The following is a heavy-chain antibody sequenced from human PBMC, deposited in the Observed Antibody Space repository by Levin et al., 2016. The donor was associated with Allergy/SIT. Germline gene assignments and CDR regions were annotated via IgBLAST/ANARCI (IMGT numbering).Heavy chain of an antibody. V-gene: IGHV3-21*01. J-gene: IGHJ4*02. CDR3: ASIRTNDYSNYAGDY. D-gene: IGHD4-11*01. Sequence: GESLKISCAASGFTFSSYSMNWVRQAPGKGLEWVSSISSSSSYIYYADSVKGRFTISRDNAKNSLYLQMNSLRAEDTAVYYCASIRTNDYSNYAGDYWGQGTLVTVSS. CDR1: GFTFSSYS. CDR2: ISSSSSYI.